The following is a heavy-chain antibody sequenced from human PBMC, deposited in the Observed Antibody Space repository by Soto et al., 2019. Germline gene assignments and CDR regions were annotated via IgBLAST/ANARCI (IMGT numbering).Heavy chain of an antibody. D-gene: IGHD6-13*01. Sequence: QVQLVQSGAEVKKPGASVKLSCKASGYTFINYYIHWVRQAPGQGLEWMGIFNPTSGSTKYAQKFQGRVTLTMDTSTRTVSMELSSLRFDDTAVYYCARDLAAGDYWGQGTLVTVSS. V-gene: IGHV1-46*01. CDR3: ARDLAAGDY. CDR1: GYTFINYY. CDR2: FNPTSGST. J-gene: IGHJ4*02.